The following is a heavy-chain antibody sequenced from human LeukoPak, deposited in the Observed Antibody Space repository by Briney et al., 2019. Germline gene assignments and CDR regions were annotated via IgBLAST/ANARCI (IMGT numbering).Heavy chain of an antibody. J-gene: IGHJ4*02. CDR2: VHHDENTK. D-gene: IGHD5-18*01. V-gene: IGHV3-30*02. CDR1: GFTFSSHN. Sequence: GGSLRLSCAASGFTFSSHNMHWVRQAPGKGLEWVAFVHHDENTKSSADSVKGRFTVSRDNSNSTVYLQMNSLRPEDTAVYYCGRDLAGYTYAIDYWGQGALVTVSS. CDR3: GRDLAGYTYAIDY.